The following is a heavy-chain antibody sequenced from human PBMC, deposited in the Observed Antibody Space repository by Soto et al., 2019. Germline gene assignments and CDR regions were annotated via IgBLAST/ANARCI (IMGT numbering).Heavy chain of an antibody. CDR1: GGSIRSYY. D-gene: IGHD4-17*01. CDR2: IYYSGST. Sequence: PSETLSLTCTVSGGSIRSYYWSWIRQPPGKGLEWIGYIYYSGSTNYNPSLKSRVTISVDTSKNQFSLKLSSVTAADTAVYYCARGYGDYVSDYWGQGTLVTVS. V-gene: IGHV4-59*01. J-gene: IGHJ4*02. CDR3: ARGYGDYVSDY.